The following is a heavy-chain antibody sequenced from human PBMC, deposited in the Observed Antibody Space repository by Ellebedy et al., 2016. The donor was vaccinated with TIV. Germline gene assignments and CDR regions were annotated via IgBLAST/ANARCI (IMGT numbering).Heavy chain of an antibody. D-gene: IGHD4-17*01. CDR2: MRDEGSEK. V-gene: IGHV3-7*01. CDR3: ATDGSYGDYLSPTHAFEN. Sequence: GESLKISCAASGFSFNSYWMTWVRQAPGKGLEWVANMRDEGSEKNYVESVRGRFTISRDNSKNSLYLHMNSLRAEDTAVYYCATDGSYGDYLSPTHAFENWGQGTMVIVSS. CDR1: GFSFNSYW. J-gene: IGHJ3*02.